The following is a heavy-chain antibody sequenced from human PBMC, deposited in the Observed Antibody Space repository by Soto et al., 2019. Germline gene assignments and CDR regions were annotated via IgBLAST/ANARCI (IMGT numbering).Heavy chain of an antibody. CDR1: GFTFSSYW. V-gene: IGHV3-74*01. D-gene: IGHD2-2*01. CDR2: IKSDGSSI. J-gene: IGHJ3*02. CDR3: ARGHNYARTLDAFDI. Sequence: GGSLRLSCAAAGFTFSSYWMHWVRQAPGKGLVWVSRIKSDGSSISYADSVRGRFTTSRDNAKNTLHLQMTSLRAEDTAMYYCARGHNYARTLDAFDIWGQGKMVTVS.